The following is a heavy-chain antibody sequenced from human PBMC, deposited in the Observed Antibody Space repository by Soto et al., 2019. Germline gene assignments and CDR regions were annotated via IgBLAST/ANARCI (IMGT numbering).Heavy chain of an antibody. CDR2: IYSSGST. V-gene: IGHV4-4*07. CDR1: GGSMSSYF. J-gene: IGHJ6*02. Sequence: RSETLSLTCTVSGGSMSSYFWSWIRQPAGKGLEWIGRIYSSGSTDYNPSLKSRVTMSIDTSKNQFSLNLSSVTAADTAVYFCARVKTVDYYGMGVWGQGTTVTVSS. CDR3: ARVKTVDYYGMGV.